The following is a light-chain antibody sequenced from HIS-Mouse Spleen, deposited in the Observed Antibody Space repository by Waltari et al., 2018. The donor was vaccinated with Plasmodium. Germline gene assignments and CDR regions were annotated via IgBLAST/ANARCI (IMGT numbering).Light chain of an antibody. J-gene: IGLJ3*02. CDR3: CSYAGSSTNWV. V-gene: IGLV2-23*01. Sequence: SALTQPASVSGPPGQSIPTPCPGTSTDVGRYNLVPWYQQHPGKAPKLMIYEGSKRPSGVSNRFSGSKSGNTASLTISGLQAEDEADYYCCSYAGSSTNWVFGGGTKLTVL. CDR2: EGS. CDR1: STDVGRYNL.